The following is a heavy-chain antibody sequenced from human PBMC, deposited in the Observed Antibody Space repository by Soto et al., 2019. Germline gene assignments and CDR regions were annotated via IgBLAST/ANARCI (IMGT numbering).Heavy chain of an antibody. D-gene: IGHD2-21*02. CDR2: IIPIFGTA. Sequence: QVQLVQSGAEVKKPGSSVKVSCKASGGTFSSYAISWVRQAPGQGLEWMGGIIPIFGTANYAQKCQGRVTITADEFTSTAYMELSSLRSEDTAVYYCGRPGLGGNSCAYWGQGTLVTVSS. CDR3: GRPGLGGNSCAY. V-gene: IGHV1-69*01. CDR1: GGTFSSYA. J-gene: IGHJ4*02.